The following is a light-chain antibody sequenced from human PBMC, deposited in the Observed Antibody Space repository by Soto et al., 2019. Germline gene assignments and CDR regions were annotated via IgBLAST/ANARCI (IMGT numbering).Light chain of an antibody. Sequence: EVGLTQSPATLSVSPGERATLSCRASQSISINLAWYQQIPGQVPRLLIYGASTRATGIPARFSGSGSGTDFTLTITSLQSEDFALYYCQQYHKWPITFGQGARLELK. J-gene: IGKJ5*01. CDR1: QSISIN. V-gene: IGKV3-15*01. CDR2: GAS. CDR3: QQYHKWPIT.